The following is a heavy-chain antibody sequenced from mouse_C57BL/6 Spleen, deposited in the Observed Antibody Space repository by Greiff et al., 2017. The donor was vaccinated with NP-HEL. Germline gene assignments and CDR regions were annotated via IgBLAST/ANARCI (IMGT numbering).Heavy chain of an antibody. Sequence: VQLQQPGAELVKPGASVKLSCKASGYTFTSYWMHWVKQRPGQGLEWIGMIHPNSGSTNYNEKFKSKATLTVDKSSSTAYLQLSSLTSEDTASYYCARGYGSRGGFAYWGQGTLVTVSA. CDR3: ARGYGSRGGFAY. V-gene: IGHV1-64*01. J-gene: IGHJ3*01. CDR1: GYTFTSYW. D-gene: IGHD1-1*01. CDR2: IHPNSGST.